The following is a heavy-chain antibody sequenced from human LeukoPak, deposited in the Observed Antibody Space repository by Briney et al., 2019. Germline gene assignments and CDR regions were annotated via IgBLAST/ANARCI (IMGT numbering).Heavy chain of an antibody. CDR3: ARDDSSGYPFDY. CDR2: ISAYNGNT. J-gene: IGHJ4*02. V-gene: IGHV1-18*01. D-gene: IGHD3-22*01. CDR1: GYTFTSYG. Sequence: ASVKVSCKASGYTFTSYGISWVRQAPGQGLEWMGWISAYNGNTNYAQKLQGRVTMTTDTSTSTVYMELSSLRSEDTAVYYCARDDSSGYPFDYWGQGTLVTVSS.